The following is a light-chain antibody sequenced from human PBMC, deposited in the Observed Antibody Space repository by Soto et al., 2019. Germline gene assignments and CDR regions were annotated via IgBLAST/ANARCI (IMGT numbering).Light chain of an antibody. Sequence: QSVLTQPPSVSGASGQRVTISCTGSTSNIGAGYDVHWYQQLPGTAPKLLIYGNINRPSGVPDRFSGSKSGTSASLAITGLQAEDEADYFCQSYDSSLSDSRVFGGGTKLTVL. V-gene: IGLV1-40*01. CDR1: TSNIGAGYD. J-gene: IGLJ2*01. CDR3: QSYDSSLSDSRV. CDR2: GNI.